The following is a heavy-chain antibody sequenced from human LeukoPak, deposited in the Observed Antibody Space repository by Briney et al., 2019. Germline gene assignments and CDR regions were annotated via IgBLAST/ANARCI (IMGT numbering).Heavy chain of an antibody. Sequence: PGGSLRLSCAASGFTFSSYGMHWVRQAPGKGLEWVAVISYDGSNKYYADSVKGRFTISRDNSKNTLYLQMNSLRAEDTAVYYCAKDKAVTAIRPSVYFDYWGQGTLVTVSS. CDR2: ISYDGSNK. J-gene: IGHJ4*02. D-gene: IGHD2-21*02. CDR1: GFTFSSYG. CDR3: AKDKAVTAIRPSVYFDY. V-gene: IGHV3-30*18.